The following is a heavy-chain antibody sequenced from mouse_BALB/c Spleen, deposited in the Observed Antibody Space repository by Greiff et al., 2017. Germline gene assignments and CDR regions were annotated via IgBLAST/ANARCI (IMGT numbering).Heavy chain of an antibody. J-gene: IGHJ1*01. CDR3: ARGPYYGSSHWYFDV. D-gene: IGHD1-1*01. CDR1: GYTFTDYV. Sequence: VQLQESGPELVKPGASVKMSCKASGYTFTDYVISWVKQRTGQGLEWIGEIYPGSGSTYYNEKFKGKATLTADKSSNTAYMQLSSLTSEDSAVYFCARGPYYGSSHWYFDVWGAGTTVTVSS. V-gene: IGHV1-77*01. CDR2: IYPGSGST.